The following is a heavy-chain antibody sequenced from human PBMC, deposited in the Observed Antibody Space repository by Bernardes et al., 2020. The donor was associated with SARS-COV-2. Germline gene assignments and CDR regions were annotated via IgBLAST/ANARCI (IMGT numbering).Heavy chain of an antibody. D-gene: IGHD3-22*01. J-gene: IGHJ6*02. CDR1: GFTVRSNY. CDR2: IYSAGST. Sequence: SLRLSCAASGFTVRSNYMSWVRQAPGKGLELVSLIYSAGSTYYVDSVKGRFTISRHNSKNTLFLQMNSLRVEDTAVYYCASLHLGYYESAMDVWGQGTTVSVSS. V-gene: IGHV3-53*04. CDR3: ASLHLGYYESAMDV.